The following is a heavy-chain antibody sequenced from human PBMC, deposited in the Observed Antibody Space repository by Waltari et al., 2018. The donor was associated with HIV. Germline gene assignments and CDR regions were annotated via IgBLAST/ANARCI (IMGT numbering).Heavy chain of an antibody. CDR3: ARYHVSPDDFGGNPRIFDYFDF. CDR1: GYNFNTFW. D-gene: IGHD3-3*01. J-gene: IGHJ4*02. CDR2: IYPVDADS. V-gene: IGHV5-51*03. Sequence: EVQLVQSGAEVKKPGESLNISCSASGYNFNTFWIGWVRQMPGKVLEYLGIIYPVDADSRYNPSFKGQVTMSVDKSINAAYLQWSSLEASDAAMYFCARYHVSPDDFGGNPRIFDYFDFWGQGTQVTVSS.